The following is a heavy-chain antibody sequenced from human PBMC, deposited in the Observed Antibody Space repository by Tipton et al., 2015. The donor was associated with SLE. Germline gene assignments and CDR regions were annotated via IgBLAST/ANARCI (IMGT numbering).Heavy chain of an antibody. CDR1: GGSFSGY. V-gene: IGHV4-34*01. J-gene: IGHJ3*02. D-gene: IGHD5-24*01. Sequence: TLSLTCAVYGGSFSGYWSWIRQPPGKGLEWIGEINHSGSTNYNPSLKSRVTISVDTSKNQFSLKLSSVTAADTAVYYCARGRDGYNWDAFDIWGQGTMVTVSS. CDR2: INHSGST. CDR3: ARGRDGYNWDAFDI.